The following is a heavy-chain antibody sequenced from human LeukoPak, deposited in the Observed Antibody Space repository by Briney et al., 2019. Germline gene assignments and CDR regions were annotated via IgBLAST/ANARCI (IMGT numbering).Heavy chain of an antibody. V-gene: IGHV3-23*01. CDR1: GFTFSSYA. CDR2: STGSGGTT. D-gene: IGHD6-19*01. CDR3: AKDRSPIAVAGTVIYYYYYYGMDV. J-gene: IGHJ6*02. Sequence: GGSLRLSCAASGFTFSSYAMSWVRQAPGKGLEWVSASTGSGGTTYYADSVMGRFTISRDNSKNTLYLQMNSLRAEDTAVYYCAKDRSPIAVAGTVIYYYYYYGMDVWGQGTTVTVSS.